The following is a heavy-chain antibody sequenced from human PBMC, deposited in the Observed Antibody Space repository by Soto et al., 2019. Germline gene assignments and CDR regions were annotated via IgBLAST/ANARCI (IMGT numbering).Heavy chain of an antibody. D-gene: IGHD3-10*02. CDR3: ARCPGTREDYYHYYYMDV. Sequence: SETLSLTCTVSGGSISSYYWSWIRQPPGKGLEWIGYIYYSGSTNYNPSLKSRVTISVDTSKNQLSLKLSSVTAADTAVYYCARCPGTREDYYHYYYMDVWGKGTTVTVSS. CDR1: GGSISSYY. V-gene: IGHV4-59*01. J-gene: IGHJ6*03. CDR2: IYYSGST.